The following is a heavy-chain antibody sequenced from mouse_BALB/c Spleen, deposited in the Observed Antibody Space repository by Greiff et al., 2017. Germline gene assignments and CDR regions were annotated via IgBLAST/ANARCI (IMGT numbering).Heavy chain of an antibody. D-gene: IGHD2-10*01. CDR3: ARDLAYYGNYVYAMDY. V-gene: IGHV2-6-7*01. CDR1: GFSLTGYG. CDR2: IWGDGST. J-gene: IGHJ4*01. Sequence: VQLQQSGPGLVAPSQSLSITCTVSGFSLTGYGVNWVRQPPGKGLEWLGMIWGDGSTDYNSALKSRLSISKDNSKSQVFLKMNSLQTDDTARYYCARDLAYYGNYVYAMDYWGQGTSVTVSS.